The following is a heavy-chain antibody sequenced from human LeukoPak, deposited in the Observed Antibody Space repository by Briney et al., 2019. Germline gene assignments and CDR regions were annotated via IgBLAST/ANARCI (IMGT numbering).Heavy chain of an antibody. CDR1: GFTFDDYA. Sequence: PGRSLRLSCAASGFTFDDYAMHWVRQAPGKGLEWVSGISWNSGSIGYADSVKGRFTISRDNAKNSLYLQMNSLRAEDTAVYYCARDEAVGWLPNWFDPWGQGTLVTVSS. CDR3: ARDEAVGWLPNWFDP. CDR2: ISWNSGSI. V-gene: IGHV3-9*01. D-gene: IGHD6-19*01. J-gene: IGHJ5*02.